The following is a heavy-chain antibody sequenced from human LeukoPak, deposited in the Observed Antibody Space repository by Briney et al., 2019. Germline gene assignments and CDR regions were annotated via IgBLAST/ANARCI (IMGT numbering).Heavy chain of an antibody. V-gene: IGHV1-2*02. D-gene: IGHD3-3*01. Sequence: GASVKVSCKASGYTFTGYYMHWVRQAPGQGLEGMGWINPNSGGTNYAQKFQGRVTMTRDTSISTAYMELSRLRSDDTAVYYCARDRNYDRYYYYYMDVWGKGTTVTVSS. CDR3: ARDRNYDRYYYYYMDV. CDR2: INPNSGGT. J-gene: IGHJ6*03. CDR1: GYTFTGYY.